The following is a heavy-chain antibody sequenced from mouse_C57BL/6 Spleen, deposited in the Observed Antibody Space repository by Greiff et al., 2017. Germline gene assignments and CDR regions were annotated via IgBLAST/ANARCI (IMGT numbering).Heavy chain of an antibody. J-gene: IGHJ3*01. D-gene: IGHD2-13*01. CDR2: IYPGSGST. CDR1: GYTFTSYW. CDR3: ARGGDLFAY. Sequence: QVQLQQPGAELVKPGASVKMSCKASGYTFTSYWIPWVKQRPGQGLEWIGDIYPGSGSTNYNEKFKSKATLTVATSSSTAYMQLSSLTSEDSAVYYCARGGDLFAYWGQGTLVTVSA. V-gene: IGHV1-55*01.